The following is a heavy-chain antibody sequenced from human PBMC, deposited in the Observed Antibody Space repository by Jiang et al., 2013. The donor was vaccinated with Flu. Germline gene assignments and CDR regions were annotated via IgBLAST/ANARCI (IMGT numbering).Heavy chain of an antibody. Sequence: SQTLSLTCAISGDSVSSNTAAWNWIRQSPSRGLEWLGRAYFRSYWYDEYAESVKSRITINPDTSKNQFSLQLKFVTPEDTAVYYCARGTFGATDSWGQGTLVTVSS. V-gene: IGHV6-1*01. CDR1: GDSVSSNTAA. D-gene: IGHD3-10*01. J-gene: IGHJ5*01. CDR3: ARGTFGATDS. CDR2: AYFRSYWYD.